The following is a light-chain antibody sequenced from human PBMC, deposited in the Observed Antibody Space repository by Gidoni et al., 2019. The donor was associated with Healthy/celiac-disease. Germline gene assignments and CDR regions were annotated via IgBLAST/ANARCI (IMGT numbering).Light chain of an antibody. J-gene: IGKJ3*01. CDR3: QQYGSSPGRFT. V-gene: IGKV3-20*01. CDR1: QSVSSNY. Sequence: LTQSPGPLSLSPGERATRSCRASQSVSSNYLAWYQQKPGQAPRLLIYGASSRATGRPDRFSGSGSGTDFTLTISRLEPEDFAVYYCQQYGSSPGRFTFGPGTKVDIK. CDR2: GAS.